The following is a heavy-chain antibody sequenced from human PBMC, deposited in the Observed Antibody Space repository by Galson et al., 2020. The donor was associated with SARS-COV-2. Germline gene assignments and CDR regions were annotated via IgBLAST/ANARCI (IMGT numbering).Heavy chain of an antibody. CDR3: VRDRYGGFDP. V-gene: IGHV3-74*01. Sequence: GGSLRLSCAASGFTFSTYWMDWVRQAPGKGLVWVARINIDGSSTTYADSVKGRFTISRDNAKNILYLQMNSLRVEDTAVYYCVRDRYGGFDPWGQGTLVTVSS. D-gene: IGHD2-15*01. CDR2: INIDGSST. CDR1: GFTFSTYW. J-gene: IGHJ5*02.